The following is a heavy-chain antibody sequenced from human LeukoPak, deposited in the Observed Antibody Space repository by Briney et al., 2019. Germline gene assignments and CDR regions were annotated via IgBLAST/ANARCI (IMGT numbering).Heavy chain of an antibody. J-gene: IGHJ3*02. CDR2: IKSDGRST. CDR1: GFTFSSYW. Sequence: GGSLRLSCAASGFTFSSYWMHWVRQAPGKGLVWVSRIKSDGRSTNYADSVKGRFTISRDNAKNTLYLQMNSLRVEDTAVYYCARWRGSSDAFDIWGQGTMVTVSS. CDR3: ARWRGSSDAFDI. D-gene: IGHD3-10*01. V-gene: IGHV3-74*01.